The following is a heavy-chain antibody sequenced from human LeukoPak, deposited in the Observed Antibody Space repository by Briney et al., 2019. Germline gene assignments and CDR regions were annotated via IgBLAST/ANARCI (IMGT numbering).Heavy chain of an antibody. CDR3: AREEMATTPDY. V-gene: IGHV4-34*01. Sequence: SETLSLTCAAYGGSFSGYYWSWIRQPPGKGLEWIGEINHSGSTNYNPSLKSRVTISVDTSKNQFSLRLSSVTAADTSVYYCAREEMATTPDYWGQGTLVTVSS. D-gene: IGHD5-24*01. CDR2: INHSGST. CDR1: GGSFSGYY. J-gene: IGHJ4*02.